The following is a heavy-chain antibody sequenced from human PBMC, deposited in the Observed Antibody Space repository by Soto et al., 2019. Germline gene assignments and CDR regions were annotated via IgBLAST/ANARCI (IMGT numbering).Heavy chain of an antibody. V-gene: IGHV2-5*02. Sequence: SGPTLVNPTQTLTLTCTFSGFSFSINGVAVGWIRQPPGQALEWPALIYWDDDQRYNPSLKNRLTITKDTSRNQVVLTMTNMDPVDTATYYCAHKRDVSRGFKSWGQGTLVTVSS. J-gene: IGHJ5*01. CDR2: IYWDDDQ. CDR1: GFSFSINGVA. CDR3: AHKRDVSRGFKS.